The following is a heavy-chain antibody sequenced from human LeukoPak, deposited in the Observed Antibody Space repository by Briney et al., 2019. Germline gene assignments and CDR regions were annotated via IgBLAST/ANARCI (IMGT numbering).Heavy chain of an antibody. CDR1: GYSFTGYF. CDR3: ARDQGGSSWLFDY. V-gene: IGHV1-2*02. J-gene: IGHJ4*02. CDR2: INPNSGGT. Sequence: VASVKVSCKASGYSFTGYFIHWVRQAPGQGLEWMGWINPNSGGTNYAPKFQGRVTMARDTSISTAYMELSSLGSDDTAVYYCARDQGGSSWLFDYWGQGTLVTVSS. D-gene: IGHD6-13*01.